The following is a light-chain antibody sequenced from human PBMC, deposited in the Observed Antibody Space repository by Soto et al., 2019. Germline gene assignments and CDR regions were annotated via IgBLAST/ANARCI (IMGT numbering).Light chain of an antibody. V-gene: IGLV2-14*03. Sequence: QSALTQPASVSGSPGQSITISCTGTSSDVGAYNYVSWYQQEPVKAPKLMIHDVSNRPSGVSNRFSGSKSGNTASLTISGLQAEDEADYYCRSYTSSDTNVXGTXXKLTVL. CDR1: SSDVGAYNY. CDR3: RSYTSSDTNV. CDR2: DVS. J-gene: IGLJ1*01.